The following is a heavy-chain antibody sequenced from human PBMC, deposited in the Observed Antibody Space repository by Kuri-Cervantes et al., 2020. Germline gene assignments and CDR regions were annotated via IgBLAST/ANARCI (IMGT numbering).Heavy chain of an antibody. CDR3: ARQWLEDAFDI. V-gene: IGHV2-70*20. CDR1: GFSLTTSGMS. D-gene: IGHD6-19*01. Sequence: SGPTLVKPTQTLTLTCTFSGFSLTTSGMSVTWVRQPPGKALEWLALADWDDDKYYSTSLKTRLTISKDTSENQVVLTMTNMDPVDTATYYCARQWLEDAFDIWGQGTMVTVSS. J-gene: IGHJ3*02. CDR2: ADWDDDK.